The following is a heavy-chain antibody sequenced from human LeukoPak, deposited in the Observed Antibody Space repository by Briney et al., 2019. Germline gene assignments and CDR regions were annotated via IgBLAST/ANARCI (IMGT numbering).Heavy chain of an antibody. CDR2: IYYSGST. V-gene: IGHV4-59*01. Sequence: PSETLSLTCTVSGGSISSYYWSWIRQPPGKGLEWIGYIYYSGSTNYNPSLKSRVTISVDTSKNQFSLKLSSVTAADTAVYHCARVLIGNYDFWSGLFDYWGQGTLVTVSS. CDR1: GGSISSYY. CDR3: ARVLIGNYDFWSGLFDY. J-gene: IGHJ4*02. D-gene: IGHD3-3*01.